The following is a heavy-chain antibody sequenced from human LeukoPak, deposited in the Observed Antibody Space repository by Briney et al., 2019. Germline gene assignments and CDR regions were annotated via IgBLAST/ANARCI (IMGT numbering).Heavy chain of an antibody. V-gene: IGHV4-4*07. Sequence: SETLSLTCTVSGGSISSYYWSWIRQPAGKGLEWIGRIYTSGSTNYNPSLKSRVTMSVDTSKNQFSLKLSSVTAADTAVYYCARGAGGYCSGGSCYDAFDIWGQGTMVTVSS. J-gene: IGHJ3*02. CDR2: IYTSGST. CDR1: GGSISSYY. D-gene: IGHD2-15*01. CDR3: ARGAGGYCSGGSCYDAFDI.